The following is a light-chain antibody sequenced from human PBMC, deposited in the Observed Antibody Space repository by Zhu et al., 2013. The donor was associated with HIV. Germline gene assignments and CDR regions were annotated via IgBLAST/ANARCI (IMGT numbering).Light chain of an antibody. CDR3: QQRNSWPLT. CDR2: DAS. J-gene: IGKJ4*01. V-gene: IGKV3-11*01. CDR1: HNVYSH. Sequence: EIVLTQSPGTLSVSPGERATLSCRASHNVYSHLAWYQQRPGQAPRLLIYDASNRATGVPARFSGSGSETDFALTISGLEPEDFGVYYCQQRNSWPLTFGGRTRV.